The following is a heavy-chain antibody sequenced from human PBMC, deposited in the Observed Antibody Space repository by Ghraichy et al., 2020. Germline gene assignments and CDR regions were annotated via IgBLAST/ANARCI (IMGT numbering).Heavy chain of an antibody. V-gene: IGHV4-39*01. CDR1: GGSISSDNHY. D-gene: IGHD1-26*01. CDR2: VFYGGTN. CDR3: ARQLRPLSGSYLNWFDP. J-gene: IGHJ5*02. Sequence: ESLNISCTVSGGSISSDNHYWAWIRQTPGKGLEWLGSVFYGGTNYNNPSLKSRVTISADTSKNQFSLRLRSVTAADTGVYFCARQLRPLSGSYLNWFDPWGQGSLVTVSS.